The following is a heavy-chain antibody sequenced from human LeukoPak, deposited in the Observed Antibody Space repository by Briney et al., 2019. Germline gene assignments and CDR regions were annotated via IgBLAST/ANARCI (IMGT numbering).Heavy chain of an antibody. CDR2: INSDGSST. J-gene: IGHJ4*02. CDR3: AREPDNYYDSSGYYY. CDR1: GFTFSSYW. D-gene: IGHD3-22*01. Sequence: GGSLRLSCAASGFTFSSYWMHWVRQAPGKGLVWVSRINSDGSSTGYADSVKGRFTISRDSAKNTLYLQMNSLRAEDTAVYYCAREPDNYYDSSGYYYWGQGTLVTVSS. V-gene: IGHV3-74*01.